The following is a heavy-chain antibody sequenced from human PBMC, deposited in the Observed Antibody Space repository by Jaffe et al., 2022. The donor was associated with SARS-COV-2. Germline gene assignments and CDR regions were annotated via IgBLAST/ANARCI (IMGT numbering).Heavy chain of an antibody. Sequence: QVQLVESGGGVVQPGRSLRLSCAASGFTFSSYGMHWVRQAPGKGLEWVAVISYDGSNKYYADSVKGRFTISRDNSKNTLYLQMNSLRAEDTAVYYCATTVTTGDAFDIWGQGTMVTVSS. J-gene: IGHJ3*02. V-gene: IGHV3-30*03. CDR3: ATTVTTGDAFDI. D-gene: IGHD4-17*01. CDR1: GFTFSSYG. CDR2: ISYDGSNK.